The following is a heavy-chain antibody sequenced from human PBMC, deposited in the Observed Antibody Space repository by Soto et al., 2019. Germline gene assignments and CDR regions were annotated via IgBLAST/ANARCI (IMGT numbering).Heavy chain of an antibody. V-gene: IGHV3-33*01. CDR2: IWYDGSNK. D-gene: IGHD2-2*01. J-gene: IGHJ3*02. CDR3: ARKGHCSSTSCYARDAFDI. Sequence: QVQLVESGGGVVQPGRSLRLSCAASGFTFSSYGMHWVRQAPGKGLEWVAVIWYDGSNKYYADSMKGRFTISRDNSKNELYLQMNSLRAEDTAVYYCARKGHCSSTSCYARDAFDIWGQGTMVTVSS. CDR1: GFTFSSYG.